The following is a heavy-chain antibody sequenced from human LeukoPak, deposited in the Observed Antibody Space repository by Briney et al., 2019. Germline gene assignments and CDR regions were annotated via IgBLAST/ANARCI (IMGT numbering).Heavy chain of an antibody. CDR3: ATWGPAFIAGDY. J-gene: IGHJ4*02. CDR2: INPNSGGT. Sequence: ASVKVSCKASGYTFTGYYLHWVRQAPGQGLEWMGWINPNSGGTNYAQKFQGRVTMTRDTSISTVYMELSRLRSDDTAVYYCATWGPAFIAGDYWGQGTLVTVSS. D-gene: IGHD6-13*01. CDR1: GYTFTGYY. V-gene: IGHV1-2*02.